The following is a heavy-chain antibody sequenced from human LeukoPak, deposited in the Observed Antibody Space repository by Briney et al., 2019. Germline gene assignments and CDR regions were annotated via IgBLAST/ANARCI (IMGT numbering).Heavy chain of an antibody. V-gene: IGHV4-61*02. J-gene: IGHJ3*02. CDR1: GGSISSGSYY. CDR2: IYTSGST. CDR3: ARDLTTLFAFDI. Sequence: SETLSLTCTVSGGSISSGSYYWSWIRQPAGKGLEWIGRIYTSGSTNYNPSLKSRVTISVDTSKNQFSLKLSSVTAADTAVYYCARDLTTLFAFDIWGQGTMVTVSS. D-gene: IGHD3-3*01.